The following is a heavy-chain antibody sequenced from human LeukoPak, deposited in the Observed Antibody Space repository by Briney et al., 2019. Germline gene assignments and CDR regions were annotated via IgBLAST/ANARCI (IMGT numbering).Heavy chain of an antibody. V-gene: IGHV3-30*18. Sequence: AGGSLRLSCAASGFTFSSYGMYWVRQAPGKGLEWVAVISYDGSNKYYADSVKGRFTISRDNSKNTLYLQMNSLRAEDTAVYYCAKRGRWFGELLPYYFDYWGQGTLVTVSS. J-gene: IGHJ4*02. D-gene: IGHD3-10*01. CDR1: GFTFSSYG. CDR3: AKRGRWFGELLPYYFDY. CDR2: ISYDGSNK.